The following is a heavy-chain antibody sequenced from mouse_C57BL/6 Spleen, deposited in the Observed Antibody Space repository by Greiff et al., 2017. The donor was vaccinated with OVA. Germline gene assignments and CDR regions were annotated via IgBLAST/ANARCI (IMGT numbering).Heavy chain of an antibody. CDR1: GYAFSSYW. J-gene: IGHJ3*01. CDR3: ERGKGDDGGFAY. V-gene: IGHV1-80*01. CDR2: IYPGDGDT. Sequence: QVQLQQSGAELVKPGASVKISCKASGYAFSSYWMNWVKQRPGKGLEWIGQIYPGDGDTNYNGKFKGKATLTADKSTSTDYMQLSSLTSEDAAVYICERGKGDDGGFAYWGQGTLVTVSA. D-gene: IGHD2-2*01.